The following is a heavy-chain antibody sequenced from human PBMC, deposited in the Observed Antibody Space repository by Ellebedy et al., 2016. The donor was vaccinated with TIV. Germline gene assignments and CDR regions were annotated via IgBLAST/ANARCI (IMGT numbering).Heavy chain of an antibody. V-gene: IGHV3-30*18. CDR2: ISYDGSNE. Sequence: PGGSLRLSCAASGFAFSSTHMHWVRQAPGKGLEWVAVISYDGSNEFYADSVKGRFTISRDNSKNTVYLQMNSLRGNDTAVYYCAKERTNHYFDYWGQGTLVTVSS. J-gene: IGHJ4*02. D-gene: IGHD1-14*01. CDR1: GFAFSSTH. CDR3: AKERTNHYFDY.